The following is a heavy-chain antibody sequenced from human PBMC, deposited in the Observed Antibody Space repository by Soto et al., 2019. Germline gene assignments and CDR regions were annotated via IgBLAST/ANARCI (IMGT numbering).Heavy chain of an antibody. Sequence: ASVRVSCKASGYTFTSYAMHWVRRAPGQRLEWMGWSNAGNGNTKYSQEFQGRVTITRDTSASTAYMELSSLRSEDMAVYYCARGQQLARMGMDVWGQGTTVTV. J-gene: IGHJ6*02. CDR2: SNAGNGNT. CDR3: ARGQQLARMGMDV. V-gene: IGHV1-3*02. D-gene: IGHD6-13*01. CDR1: GYTFTSYA.